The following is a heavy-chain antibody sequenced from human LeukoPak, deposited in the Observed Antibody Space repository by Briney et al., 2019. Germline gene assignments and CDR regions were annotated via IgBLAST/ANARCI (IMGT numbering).Heavy chain of an antibody. Sequence: KSGPTLVKPTQTLXLTCTFSGFSLSTSGVGVGWIRQPAGKALEWLALIYWNDDKRYSPSLKSRLTITKDTSKNQVVLTMTNMDPVDTATYYCAHRRHDILTGYLNYFDYWGQGTLVTVSS. D-gene: IGHD3-9*01. V-gene: IGHV2-5*01. J-gene: IGHJ4*02. CDR2: IYWNDDK. CDR3: AHRRHDILTGYLNYFDY. CDR1: GFSLSTSGVG.